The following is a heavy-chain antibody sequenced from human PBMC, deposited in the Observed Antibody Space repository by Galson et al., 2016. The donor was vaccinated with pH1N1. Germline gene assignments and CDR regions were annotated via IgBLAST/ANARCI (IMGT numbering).Heavy chain of an antibody. J-gene: IGHJ4*02. CDR1: GDSISSGTYNY. CDR3: ARDRAPEYFDWLSYFDC. D-gene: IGHD3-9*01. CDR2: VYSSGST. V-gene: IGHV4-61*02. Sequence: TLSLTCTVSGDSISSGTYNYWNWIRQPAGKGLEWIGRVYSSGSTNYNPSLKNRVTISVDTSKNQFSLKLSSVTAADTAVYFCARDRAPEYFDWLSYFDCWGPGTLVTVSS.